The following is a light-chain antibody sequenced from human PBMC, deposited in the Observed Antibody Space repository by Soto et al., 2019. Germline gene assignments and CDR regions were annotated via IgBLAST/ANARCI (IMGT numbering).Light chain of an antibody. J-gene: IGKJ4*01. V-gene: IGKV2-28*01. CDR3: QQYGSSPT. CDR1: QSLLHKNGNNY. CDR2: MGS. Sequence: DIVMTQPPLSLAVTPGEAASISCRSSQSLLHKNGNNYFNWYLQKPGQSPQVLIYMGSKRASGVPDRFSGSGSGTDFTLRISRLEPEDSAVYYRQQYGSSPTVGGGTKVDIK.